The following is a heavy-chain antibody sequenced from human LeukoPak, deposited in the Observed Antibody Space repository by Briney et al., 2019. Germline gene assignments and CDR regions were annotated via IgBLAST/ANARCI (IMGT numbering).Heavy chain of an antibody. CDR1: GGAFSGYY. V-gene: IGHV4-34*01. Sequence: SQTLSLTCAVYGGAFSGYYWSSIPQPPGKGLEWMGEINHTGSTNYDPSIKSRATISVDTSKDQFSLKLSSVTAADTAVYYCARGLTVYDYIWGSYRSRSWFDPWGQGTLVTVSS. CDR2: INHTGST. J-gene: IGHJ5*02. D-gene: IGHD3-16*02. CDR3: ARGLTVYDYIWGSYRSRSWFDP.